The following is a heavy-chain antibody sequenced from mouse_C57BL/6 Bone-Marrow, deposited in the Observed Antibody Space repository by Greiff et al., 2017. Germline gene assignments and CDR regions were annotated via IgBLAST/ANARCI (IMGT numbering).Heavy chain of an antibody. CDR2: INYDGSST. CDR3: ARVDGYYKGWDY. CDR1: GFTFSDYY. V-gene: IGHV5-16*01. Sequence: EVKLMESEGGLVQPGSSMKLSCTASGFTFSDYYMAWVRQVPEKGLEWVANINYDGSSTYYLDSLKSRFIISRDNAKNILYLHMSSLKSEDTATYYSARVDGYYKGWDYWGQGSSVTVSS. J-gene: IGHJ4*01. D-gene: IGHD2-3*01.